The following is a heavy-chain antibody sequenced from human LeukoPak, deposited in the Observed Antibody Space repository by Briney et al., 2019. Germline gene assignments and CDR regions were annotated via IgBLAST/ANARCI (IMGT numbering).Heavy chain of an antibody. CDR2: INHSGST. Sequence: SETLSLTCAVYGGSFSGYYWSWIRQPPGKGLEWIGEINHSGSTNYNPSFKSRVTISVDTSKNQFSLKLSSVTAADTAVYYCARGLSPRINMVRGVRPPFRGVFDYWGQGTLVTVSS. D-gene: IGHD3-10*01. J-gene: IGHJ4*02. CDR3: ARGLSPRINMVRGVRPPFRGVFDY. CDR1: GGSFSGYY. V-gene: IGHV4-34*01.